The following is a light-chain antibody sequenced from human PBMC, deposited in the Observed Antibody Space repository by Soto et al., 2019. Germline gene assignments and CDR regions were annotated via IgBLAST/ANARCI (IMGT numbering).Light chain of an antibody. V-gene: IGKV3-20*01. Sequence: EIVLTQSPGTLSLSPGEGVTLSCRASQSVRSSYLSWYQQKPGQAPRLLIYGASSRATGIPDRFSGSGSGTDFTLTISRLEPEDFAVYYCQQFDGSLMYTFGQGTRLEIK. J-gene: IGKJ2*01. CDR3: QQFDGSLMYT. CDR1: QSVRSSY. CDR2: GAS.